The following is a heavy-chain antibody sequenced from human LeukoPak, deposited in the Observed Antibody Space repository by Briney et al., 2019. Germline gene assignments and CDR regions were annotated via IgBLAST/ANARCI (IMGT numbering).Heavy chain of an antibody. CDR2: IGGSGGST. CDR1: GFTFSSYA. CDR3: AKKKRDLRCFDY. Sequence: PGWSLSLSCAASGFTFSSYALSWVRQAPGKGLEGVSVIGGSGGSTYSADSVKGRFTISRDNSKNTLYLQMSSLRAEDTAVYYCAKKKRDLRCFDYWGEGTLVTVSS. J-gene: IGHJ4*02. D-gene: IGHD4-17*01. V-gene: IGHV3-23*01.